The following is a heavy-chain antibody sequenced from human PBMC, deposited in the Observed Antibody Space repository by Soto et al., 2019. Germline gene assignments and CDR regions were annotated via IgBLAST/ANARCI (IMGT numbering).Heavy chain of an antibody. CDR1: GYTFTSYD. V-gene: IGHV1-18*01. CDR2: ISAYNGNT. Sequence: ASVKVSCKASGYTFTSYDISWVRQAPGQGLEWMGWISAYNGNTNYAQKLQGRVTMTTDTSTSTAYMELRSLRSDDTAVYYCARVLYYYDSSGYYYLDYWGQGTLVTVSS. CDR3: ARVLYYYDSSGYYYLDY. D-gene: IGHD3-22*01. J-gene: IGHJ4*02.